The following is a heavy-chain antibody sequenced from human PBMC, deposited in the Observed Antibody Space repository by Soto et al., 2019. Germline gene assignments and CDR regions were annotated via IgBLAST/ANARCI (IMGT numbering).Heavy chain of an antibody. D-gene: IGHD3-22*01. Sequence: GGSLRLSCAASGFTFNRYSMNWVRQAPGKGLEWVSYISSSSSAIYYTDSVKGRFTISRDNAKNSLYLQMNSLRDEDTAVYYCARTDDRSGHYYDAFDIWGQGTMVTVSS. J-gene: IGHJ3*02. CDR2: ISSSSSAI. CDR3: ARTDDRSGHYYDAFDI. CDR1: GFTFNRYS. V-gene: IGHV3-48*02.